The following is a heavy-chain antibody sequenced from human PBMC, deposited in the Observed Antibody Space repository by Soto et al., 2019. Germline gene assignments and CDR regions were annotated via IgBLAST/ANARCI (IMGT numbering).Heavy chain of an antibody. Sequence: GGSLRLSCETSGFDFSRYGMSWVRQAPGKGLEWVALIWFDGGNKYYGDSVKGRFTISRDNVKNTLYLQMDSLRAEDTAIYYCARDLHELGSYYPLDYWGQGTLVTVSS. J-gene: IGHJ4*02. CDR3: ARDLHELGSYYPLDY. CDR1: GFDFSRYG. V-gene: IGHV3-33*01. D-gene: IGHD3-10*01. CDR2: IWFDGGNK.